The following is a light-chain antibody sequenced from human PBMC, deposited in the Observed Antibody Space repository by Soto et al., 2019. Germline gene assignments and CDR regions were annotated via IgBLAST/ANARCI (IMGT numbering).Light chain of an antibody. CDR3: TSYATYSTLV. Sequence: QSVLTQHASVSGSPGQSITIACTGTSNDVGDYNYVSWYQHHPGKAPKLLIFEVSNRPSGVSYRFSGSKFGNTASLTISGLQAEDEADYFCTSYATYSTLVFGGGTK. CDR2: EVS. J-gene: IGLJ2*01. CDR1: SNDVGDYNY. V-gene: IGLV2-14*01.